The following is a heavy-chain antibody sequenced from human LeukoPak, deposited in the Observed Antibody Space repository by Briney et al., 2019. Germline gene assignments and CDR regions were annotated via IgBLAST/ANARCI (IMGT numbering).Heavy chain of an antibody. CDR3: ARLGSYHDF. D-gene: IGHD1-26*01. Sequence: PSETLPLTCTVSGASISHYYWSWIRQTPEKGLEWMGHIHTSGGSSPYPSLKSRLTMSIETSRNQFSLKLTSVTAAVTAVYFCARLGSYHDFWGQGALVTVSS. CDR2: IHTSGGS. J-gene: IGHJ4*02. V-gene: IGHV4-4*09. CDR1: GASISHYY.